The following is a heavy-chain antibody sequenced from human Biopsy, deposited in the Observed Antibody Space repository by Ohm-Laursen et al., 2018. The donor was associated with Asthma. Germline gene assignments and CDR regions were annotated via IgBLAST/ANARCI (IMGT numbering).Heavy chain of an antibody. Sequence: SLRLSCAASGFTFSSYSMNWVRQAPGKGLEWVSSISSSSSYIYYADPVKGRFTISRDNAKNSLYLQMNSLRAEDTAVYYCARDREVYGSGIGALYYYYYYGMDVWGQGTTVTVSS. CDR2: ISSSSSYI. J-gene: IGHJ6*02. CDR3: ARDREVYGSGIGALYYYYYYGMDV. CDR1: GFTFSSYS. V-gene: IGHV3-21*04. D-gene: IGHD3-10*01.